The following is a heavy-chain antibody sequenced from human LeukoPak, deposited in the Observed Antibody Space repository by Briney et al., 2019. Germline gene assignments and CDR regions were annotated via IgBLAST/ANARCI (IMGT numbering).Heavy chain of an antibody. J-gene: IGHJ4*02. CDR3: LKGRLSNSWYSSDY. Sequence: GGSLRLSCSASGFTFSSYAMHWVRQAPGKGLEYVSAISSSGDRTYYADSVRGRFTISRDNSKNTLYLQMSSLRAEDTAVYYCLKGRLSNSWYSSDYWGQGTLVTVSS. V-gene: IGHV3-64D*09. D-gene: IGHD6-13*01. CDR1: GFTFSSYA. CDR2: ISSSGDRT.